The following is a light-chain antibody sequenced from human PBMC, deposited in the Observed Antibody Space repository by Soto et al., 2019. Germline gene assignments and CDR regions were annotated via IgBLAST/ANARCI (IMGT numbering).Light chain of an antibody. Sequence: DIQMTQSPSSLSASVGDTVTITCRASQSISPYLNWYQLKPGRAPKVLIFAASNLQTGVPSRFSGSGSGTDFTLTVSGLQPEDFADYYCQQSFNVLFTFGPGT. CDR1: QSISPY. J-gene: IGKJ3*01. CDR2: AAS. CDR3: QQSFNVLFT. V-gene: IGKV1-39*01.